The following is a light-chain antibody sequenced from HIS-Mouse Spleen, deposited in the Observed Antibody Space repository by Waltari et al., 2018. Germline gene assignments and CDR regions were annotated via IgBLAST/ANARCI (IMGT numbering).Light chain of an antibody. CDR1: ALPKKY. CDR2: EDS. J-gene: IGLJ2*01. V-gene: IGLV3-10*01. Sequence: SYELTQPPSVSVSPGQTARITCSGDALPKKYAYWYQQKSGQAPVLVIYEDSKRPSGIPEGFSGSSSGTIATLTISGAQVEDEADYYCYSTDSSGNHRVFGGGTKLTVL. CDR3: YSTDSSGNHRV.